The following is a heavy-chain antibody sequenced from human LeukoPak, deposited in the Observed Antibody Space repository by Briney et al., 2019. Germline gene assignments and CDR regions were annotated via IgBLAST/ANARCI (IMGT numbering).Heavy chain of an antibody. CDR1: GYSISSGFY. J-gene: IGHJ4*02. CDR3: ARRVGSSDCFDY. D-gene: IGHD6-6*01. Sequence: PSETLSLTCTVSGYSISSGFYWGWIRQPPGKGLEWIGNVYHGGSSYYNPSLKSRITISVDTSKNQFSLNLYSVTAADTAVYYCARRVGSSDCFDYWGQGTLVTVSS. CDR2: VYHGGSS. V-gene: IGHV4-38-2*02.